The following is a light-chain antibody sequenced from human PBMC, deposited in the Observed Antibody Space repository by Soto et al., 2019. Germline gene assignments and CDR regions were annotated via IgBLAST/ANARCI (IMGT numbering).Light chain of an antibody. CDR2: GAS. CDR3: QQYGSSPRT. V-gene: IGKV3-20*01. CDR1: QSVAGSY. J-gene: IGKJ1*01. Sequence: EIVLTQSPGTLSLSPGERATLSCRASQSVAGSYLAWYQQKPGQAPRLLIYGASSRATGIPDRFSGSGSGTDFTLTIIRLVPEDFAVDYCQQYGSSPRTFGQGTKVDIK.